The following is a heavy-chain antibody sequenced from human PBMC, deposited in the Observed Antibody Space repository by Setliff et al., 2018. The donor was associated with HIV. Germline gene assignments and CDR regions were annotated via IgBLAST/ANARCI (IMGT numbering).Heavy chain of an antibody. V-gene: IGHV1-46*01. CDR3: ASKGGSGNYPDSDAFDI. CDR2: INPSGDIT. D-gene: IGHD3-10*01. Sequence: QVSCKAYGNTFSSHYMHWVRQAPGKGLEWMGLINPSGDITSYAEKFQGRATMTRDTSTSTVYMELSSLRSEDTAIYYCASKGGSGNYPDSDAFDILGQGTLVTVSS. CDR1: GNTFSSHY. J-gene: IGHJ3*02.